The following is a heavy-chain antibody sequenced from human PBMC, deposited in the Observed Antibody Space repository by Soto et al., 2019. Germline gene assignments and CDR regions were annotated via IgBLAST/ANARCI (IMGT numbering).Heavy chain of an antibody. J-gene: IGHJ6*02. Sequence: EVQLVESGGVVVQPGGSLRLSCAASGFTFDDYTMHWVRQAPGKGLEWVSLISWDGGSTYYADSVKGRFTISRDNSKNSLYLQMNSLRTEDTALYYCAKDIFSSRGGSYNREYYYGMDVWGQGTTVTVSS. CDR1: GFTFDDYT. D-gene: IGHD1-26*01. V-gene: IGHV3-43*01. CDR2: ISWDGGST. CDR3: AKDIFSSRGGSYNREYYYGMDV.